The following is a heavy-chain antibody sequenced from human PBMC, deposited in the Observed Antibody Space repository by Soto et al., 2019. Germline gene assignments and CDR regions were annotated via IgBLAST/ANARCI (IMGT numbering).Heavy chain of an antibody. CDR3: VRVVAIPGYPDN. D-gene: IGHD5-12*01. J-gene: IGHJ4*02. CDR1: GATFSSYA. CDR2: IVPTVDTS. V-gene: IGHV1-69*14. Sequence: QVQLVQSGAEVRQPASSVKVSCKTSGATFSSYAITWVRQAPGQGLEWMGGIVPTVDTSTYAQKFQGRVTITADKFTNTVYMELISLRSADTAVYYCVRVVAIPGYPDNWCQGTLVTVSS.